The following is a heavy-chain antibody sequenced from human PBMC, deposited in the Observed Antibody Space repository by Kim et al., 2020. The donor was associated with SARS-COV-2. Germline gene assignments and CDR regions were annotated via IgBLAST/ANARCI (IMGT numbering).Heavy chain of an antibody. Sequence: SYAQTFQGRVTMTRDTSTSTVYMELSSLRSEDTAVYYCARTRSGSYLFGYWGQGTLVTVSS. V-gene: IGHV1-46*01. CDR3: ARTRSGSYLFGY. D-gene: IGHD3-10*01. J-gene: IGHJ4*02.